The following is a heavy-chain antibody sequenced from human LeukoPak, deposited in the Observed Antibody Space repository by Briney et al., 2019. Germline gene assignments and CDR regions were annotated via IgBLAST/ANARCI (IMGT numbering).Heavy chain of an antibody. V-gene: IGHV1-46*01. J-gene: IGHJ4*02. CDR1: GYTFTSYY. CDR2: INPSGGST. CDR3: VRDLFDY. Sequence: GASVKVSCKACGYTFTSYYMHWVRQAPGQGLEWMGIINPSGGSTSCAQKFQGRVTMTRDTSTSTVYMELSSLRSDDTAVYYCVRDLFDYWGQGTLVTVSS.